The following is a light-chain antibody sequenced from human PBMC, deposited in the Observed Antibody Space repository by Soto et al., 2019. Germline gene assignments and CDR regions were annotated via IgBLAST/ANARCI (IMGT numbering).Light chain of an antibody. CDR1: ATNIGRNH. Sequence: QSVLTQPPSASGTPGQRVTISCSGGATNIGRNHVYWYQQFPGVAPSLLIYRNNQRPSGVPDRISGSKSGTSASLAISGLRSEDEADYYCATWDDSLSGHVVFGGGTKLTVL. J-gene: IGLJ2*01. CDR2: RNN. CDR3: ATWDDSLSGHVV. V-gene: IGLV1-47*01.